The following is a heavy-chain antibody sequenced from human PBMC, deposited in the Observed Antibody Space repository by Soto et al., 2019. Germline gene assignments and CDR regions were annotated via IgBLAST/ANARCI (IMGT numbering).Heavy chain of an antibody. CDR3: ARDSEEVVAATDYYYGMDV. J-gene: IGHJ6*02. CDR1: GYTFTSYG. D-gene: IGHD2-15*01. CDR2: ISAYNGNT. V-gene: IGHV1-18*01. Sequence: QVQLVQSGAEVKKPGASVKVSCKASGYTFTSYGISWVRQAPRQGLEWMGWISAYNGNTNYAQKLQGRVTMTTDTSTSTAYMELRSLRSDDTAVYYCARDSEEVVAATDYYYGMDVWGQGTTVTVSS.